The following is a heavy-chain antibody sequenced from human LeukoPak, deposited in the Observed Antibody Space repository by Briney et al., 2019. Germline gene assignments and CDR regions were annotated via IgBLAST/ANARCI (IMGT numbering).Heavy chain of an antibody. CDR3: ARSGASRYFDY. V-gene: IGHV4-61*02. Sequence: PSQTLSLTCTVSGRSISSGSYYWSWIRQPAGKGLEWIARIYTSGSTNYNPSLKSRGTISVDTSKNQFSLKLSSVTAADTAVYYCARSGASRYFDYWGQGTLVTVSS. D-gene: IGHD1-26*01. CDR1: GRSISSGSYY. J-gene: IGHJ4*02. CDR2: IYTSGST.